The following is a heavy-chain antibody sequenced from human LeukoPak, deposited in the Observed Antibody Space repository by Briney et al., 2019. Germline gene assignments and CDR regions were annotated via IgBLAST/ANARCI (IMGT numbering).Heavy chain of an antibody. CDR1: GFTFTSYG. CDR2: ISAYNGNT. D-gene: IGHD3-10*01. J-gene: IGHJ4*02. Sequence: ASVKVSCKASGFTFTSYGFSWVRQAPGQGLEWMGWISAYNGNTNYAQKLQGRVTMNTDTSTSTAYMELRSLISDDTAIYYCARSWVRRVPYYFDYWGQGTLVTVSS. V-gene: IGHV1-18*01. CDR3: ARSWVRRVPYYFDY.